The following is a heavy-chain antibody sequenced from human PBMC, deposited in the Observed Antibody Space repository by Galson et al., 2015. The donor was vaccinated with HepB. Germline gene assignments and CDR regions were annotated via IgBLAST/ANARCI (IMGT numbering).Heavy chain of an antibody. Sequence: SLRLSCAASGFTFSDYYMSWIRQTPGKGLEWVSYISSSGGTVFYADSVKGRFSISRDNAKASVYLQLDSLRAEDTAVYFCARQAYAPFFEDWGQGTLVTASS. V-gene: IGHV3-11*01. D-gene: IGHD4-17*01. CDR2: ISSSGGTV. CDR3: ARQAYAPFFED. CDR1: GFTFSDYY. J-gene: IGHJ4*02.